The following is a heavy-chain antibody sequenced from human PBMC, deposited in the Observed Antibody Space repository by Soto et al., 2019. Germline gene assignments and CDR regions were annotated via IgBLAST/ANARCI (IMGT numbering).Heavy chain of an antibody. CDR2: ITRSSSYI. V-gene: IGHV3-21*06. CDR3: ARDDGWLILDY. J-gene: IGHJ4*02. Sequence: EVQLVESGGGPVQPGGSLRLSCAASGFAFNTYSMNWVRQAPGKGLEWVAFITRSSSYIYYADSVRGRFTLSRDNAKNSLYLQMTSLRAEDTAIYYCARDDGWLILDYWGQGTLVTVSS. D-gene: IGHD6-19*01. CDR1: GFAFNTYS.